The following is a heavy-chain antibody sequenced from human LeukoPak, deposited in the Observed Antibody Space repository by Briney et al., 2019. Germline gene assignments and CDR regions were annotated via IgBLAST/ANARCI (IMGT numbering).Heavy chain of an antibody. J-gene: IGHJ4*02. Sequence: GGSLRLSCAASGLAFSAYKMHWVRQAPRKGLVWVSRISTDGYTTDYADFVQGRFTASRDNTKNAWSLEMNSLRAEDTAVYYCVVGGSPGYWGQGTLVTVSS. CDR2: ISTDGYTT. CDR1: GLAFSAYK. V-gene: IGHV3-74*01. CDR3: VVGGSPGY. D-gene: IGHD2-15*01.